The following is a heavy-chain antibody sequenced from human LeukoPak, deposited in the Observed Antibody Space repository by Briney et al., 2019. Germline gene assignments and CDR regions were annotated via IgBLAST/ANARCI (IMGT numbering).Heavy chain of an antibody. V-gene: IGHV4-39*07. CDR1: GGSISSSSYY. D-gene: IGHD3-22*01. CDR2: IYYSGST. J-gene: IGHJ4*02. CDR3: ARSSYYYDSSGSDY. Sequence: PSETLSLTCTVSGGSISSSSYYWGWIRQPPGKGLEWIGSIYYSGSTYYNPSLKSRLTISVDTSKSQFSLKLSSVTAADTAVYYCARSSYYYDSSGSDYWGQGTLVTVSS.